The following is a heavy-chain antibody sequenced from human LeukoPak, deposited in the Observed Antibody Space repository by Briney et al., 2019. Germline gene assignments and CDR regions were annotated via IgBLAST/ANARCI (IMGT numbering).Heavy chain of an antibody. CDR1: GLIFSNYW. Sequence: GGSLRLSCAASGLIFSNYWMTWVRQAPGKGLEWVANIKEDGSETCYVDSVKGRFTISRDNDKNTLYLQMNSLRAEDTAVYYCEAYGSVWGQGTLVIVSS. V-gene: IGHV3-7*03. D-gene: IGHD3-10*01. CDR2: IKEDGSET. J-gene: IGHJ4*02. CDR3: EAYGSV.